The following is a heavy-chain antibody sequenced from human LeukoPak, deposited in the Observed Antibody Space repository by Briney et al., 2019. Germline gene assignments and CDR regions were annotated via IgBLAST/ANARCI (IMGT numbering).Heavy chain of an antibody. CDR2: INPNSGGT. V-gene: IGHV1-2*02. CDR3: ARSPPPRGVSAKYFQH. Sequence: GALVKVSCKASGYTFTGYYMHWVRQAPGQGLEWMGWINPNSGGTNYAQKFQGRVTMARDTTISTAYMELSRLRSDDTAGYYCARSPPPRGVSAKYFQHWGQGTLVTVSS. CDR1: GYTFTGYY. J-gene: IGHJ1*01. D-gene: IGHD3-10*01.